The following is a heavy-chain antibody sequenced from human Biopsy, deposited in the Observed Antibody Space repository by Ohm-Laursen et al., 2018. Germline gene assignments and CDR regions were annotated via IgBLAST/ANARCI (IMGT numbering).Heavy chain of an antibody. CDR3: ATTTMDTSGWYGNYFDS. CDR2: ISYSGNT. J-gene: IGHJ4*02. CDR1: SGSISSYY. V-gene: IGHV4-59*08. D-gene: IGHD6-19*01. Sequence: SETLSLTCTASSGSISSYYWSWIRQPPGKGLEWIGYISYSGNTNYNPSLKSRVTMSVDTSKNQFSLKVYSVTAADTAIYYCATTTMDTSGWYGNYFDSWGQGALVTVSS.